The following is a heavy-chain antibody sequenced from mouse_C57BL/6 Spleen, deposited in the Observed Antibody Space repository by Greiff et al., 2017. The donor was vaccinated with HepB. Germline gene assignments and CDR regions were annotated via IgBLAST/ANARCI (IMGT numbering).Heavy chain of an antibody. CDR3: ARPSLYGSSLAY. D-gene: IGHD1-1*01. CDR2: ISSGSSTI. V-gene: IGHV5-17*01. CDR1: GFTFSDYG. Sequence: EVKVVESGGGLVKPGGSLKLSCAASGFTFSDYGMHWVRQAPEKGLEWVAYISSGSSTIYYADTVKGRFTISRDNAKNTLFLQMTSLRSEDTAMYYCARPSLYGSSLAYWGQGTLVTVSA. J-gene: IGHJ3*01.